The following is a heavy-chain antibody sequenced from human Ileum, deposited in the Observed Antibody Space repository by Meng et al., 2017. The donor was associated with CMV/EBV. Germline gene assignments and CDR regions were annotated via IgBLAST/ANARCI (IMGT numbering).Heavy chain of an antibody. CDR1: GTDFNGHA. Sequence: SLKISCVVSGTDFNGHAIHWVRQRPGKGLEWVAGVFWLSGVTGYADFVKGRFTISRDNAKSSLYLEMNNVKVEDTAVYYCARSTLEIFDSSGHSHWGQGTLVTVSS. V-gene: IGHV3-9*01. D-gene: IGHD3-22*01. CDR2: VFWLSGVT. CDR3: ARSTLEIFDSSGHSH. J-gene: IGHJ1*01.